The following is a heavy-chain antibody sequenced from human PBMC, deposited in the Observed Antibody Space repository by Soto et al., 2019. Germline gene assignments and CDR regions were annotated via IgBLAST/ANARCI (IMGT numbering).Heavy chain of an antibody. CDR2: ISGNGDTT. V-gene: IGHV3-23*01. CDR3: AKKSYCCAGDRGPLDI. CDR1: GFRFSGYA. J-gene: IGHJ3*02. D-gene: IGHD3-10*01. Sequence: EVQLLESGGGLVQPGGSLRLSCAASGFRFSGYAMNWVRQAPGKGLEWVSVISGNGDTTFYPDSVKGRLTISRDNSRNTLYLQMNSLRAEDTAVYYCAKKSYCCAGDRGPLDIWGQGTMVTVSS.